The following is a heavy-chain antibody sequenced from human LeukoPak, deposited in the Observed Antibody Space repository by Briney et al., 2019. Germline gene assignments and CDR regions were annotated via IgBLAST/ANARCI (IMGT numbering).Heavy chain of an antibody. CDR2: IWYDGSNK. V-gene: IGHV3-33*01. CDR1: GFTFSSYG. D-gene: IGHD4-17*01. CDR3: ARDYGDYHHYYYYGMDV. J-gene: IGHJ6*02. Sequence: GGSLRLSCAASGFTFSSYGMHWVRQAPGKGLEWVAVIWYDGSNKYYADSVKGRFTISRDNSKNTLYLQMNSLRAEDTAVYYCARDYGDYHHYYYYGMDVWGQGTTVTVSS.